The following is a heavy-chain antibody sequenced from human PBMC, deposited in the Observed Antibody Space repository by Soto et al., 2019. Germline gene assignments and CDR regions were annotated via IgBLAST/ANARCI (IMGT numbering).Heavy chain of an antibody. D-gene: IGHD3-22*01. J-gene: IGHJ4*02. CDR2: ISSSSSYI. CDR3: ARDDYYDSSGYYH. V-gene: IGHV3-21*01. CDR1: GFTFSSYS. Sequence: SGGSLRLSCAASGFTFSSYSMNWVRQAPGKGLEWVSSISSSSSYIYYADSVKGRFTISRDNAKNSLYLQMNSLRAEDTAVYYCARDDYYDSSGYYHWGQGTLVTVSS.